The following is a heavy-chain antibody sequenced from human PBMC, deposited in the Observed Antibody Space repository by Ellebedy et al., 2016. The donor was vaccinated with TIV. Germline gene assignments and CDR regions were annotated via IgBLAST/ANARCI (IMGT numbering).Heavy chain of an antibody. V-gene: IGHV3-21*01. CDR1: GFTFSTCS. Sequence: GESLKISCAASGFTFSTCSMNWVRQSPGKGLEWVSSISSSDTYINYADSVKGRFTISRDNANNSLFLQMNSLTAEDTAVYYCASGAYDIWGQGTMVTASS. J-gene: IGHJ3*02. CDR2: ISSSDTYI. CDR3: ASGAYDI.